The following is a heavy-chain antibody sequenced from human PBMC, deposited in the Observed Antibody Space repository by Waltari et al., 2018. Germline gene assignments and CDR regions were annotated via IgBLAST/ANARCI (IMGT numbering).Heavy chain of an antibody. CDR1: GYSISNGYY. J-gene: IGHJ6*02. CDR2: IYHPERT. CDR3: ARDPQTYYHDPLGHFYTAGMDV. D-gene: IGHD3-22*01. V-gene: IGHV4-38-2*02. Sequence: QVHLQESGPGLVKPSETLSLTCEVSGYSISNGYYWAWVRQAPGKGLDGLGSIYHPERTYIRSCLESRVTIAMESSKNQFCLRLSAVTAADTAVYYCARDPQTYYHDPLGHFYTAGMDVWGQGTTVTVSS.